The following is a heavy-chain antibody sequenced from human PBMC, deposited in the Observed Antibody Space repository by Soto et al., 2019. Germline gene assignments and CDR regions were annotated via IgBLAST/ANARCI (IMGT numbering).Heavy chain of an antibody. Sequence: QVQLVQSGAEVKKPGASVKVSCKASGYTFTGYYMHWVRQAPGQGLEWMGWINPNSGGTNYAQKFQGWVTMTRDTSISTAYMELSRLTSDDTAVYYCARGHGDYDSSGYCYFDYWGQGTLVTVSS. D-gene: IGHD3-22*01. J-gene: IGHJ4*02. CDR2: INPNSGGT. V-gene: IGHV1-2*04. CDR3: ARGHGDYDSSGYCYFDY. CDR1: GYTFTGYY.